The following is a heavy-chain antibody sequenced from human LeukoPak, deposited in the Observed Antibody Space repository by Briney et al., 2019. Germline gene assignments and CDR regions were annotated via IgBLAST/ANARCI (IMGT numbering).Heavy chain of an antibody. J-gene: IGHJ4*02. D-gene: IGHD6-6*01. V-gene: IGHV3-48*01. CDR3: ARGGSSASYYFDY. CDR2: ISSSSSTI. Sequence: GGSLRLSCAASGFTFRTSGMNWVRQAPGKGLEWVSYISSSSSTIYYADSVKGRFTISRDNAKNSLYLQMNSLRAEDTAVYYCARGGSSASYYFDYWGQGTLVTVSS. CDR1: GFTFRTSG.